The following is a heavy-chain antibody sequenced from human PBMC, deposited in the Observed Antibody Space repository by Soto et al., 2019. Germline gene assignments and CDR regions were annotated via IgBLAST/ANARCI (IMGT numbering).Heavy chain of an antibody. V-gene: IGHV5-51*01. CDR1: VYNFGGYC. CDR2: IFPGDSDT. CDR3: ARGGFIGTPHDY. D-gene: IGHD1-7*01. J-gene: IGHJ4*02. Sequence: PGESLKISCKASVYNFGGYCIGWVRQMPGKGLEWMGIIFPGDSDTRYSPSFQGQVTISADKSISTVYLQWRSLKASDTAIYFCARGGFIGTPHDYWGQGTRVNVSS.